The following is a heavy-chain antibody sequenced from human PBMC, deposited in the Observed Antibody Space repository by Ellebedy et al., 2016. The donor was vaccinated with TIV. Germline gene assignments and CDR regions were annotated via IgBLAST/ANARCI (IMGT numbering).Heavy chain of an antibody. Sequence: GESLKISXAASGFTFSDYAMRWVRQAPGKGLEWVSAISGSGGMMHYADSVKGRFAISRDNSKNTLFLQMNSLRAEDTAVYYCARGDYDDRGGLYGLDVWGQGTTVTVSS. CDR2: ISGSGGMM. CDR1: GFTFSDYA. V-gene: IGHV3-23*01. D-gene: IGHD4-17*01. CDR3: ARGDYDDRGGLYGLDV. J-gene: IGHJ6*02.